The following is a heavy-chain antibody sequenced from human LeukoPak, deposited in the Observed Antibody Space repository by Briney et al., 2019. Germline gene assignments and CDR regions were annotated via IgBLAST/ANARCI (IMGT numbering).Heavy chain of an antibody. V-gene: IGHV3-7*01. Sequence: GGSLRLSCAASGFTFSSYEMNWVRQAPGKGLEWVANIKQDGSEKYYVDSVKGRFTISRDNAKNSLYLQMNSLRAEDTAVYYCARVGCDFWSGYYNPYYFDYWGQGTLVTVSS. CDR1: GFTFSSYE. CDR3: ARVGCDFWSGYYNPYYFDY. D-gene: IGHD3-3*01. CDR2: IKQDGSEK. J-gene: IGHJ4*02.